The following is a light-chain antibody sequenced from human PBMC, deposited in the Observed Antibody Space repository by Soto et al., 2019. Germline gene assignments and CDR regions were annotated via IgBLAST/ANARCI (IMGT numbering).Light chain of an antibody. V-gene: IGLV3-25*03. CDR3: QSADSSVV. Sequence: SYELTQPPSVSVSPGQTARITCSGDALPKQYAYWYQQKPVQAPVLVIYKDSERPSGIPERFSGSSSGTTVTLTISGVPAEDEADYYCQSADSSVVFGGGTKLTVL. CDR2: KDS. CDR1: ALPKQY. J-gene: IGLJ2*01.